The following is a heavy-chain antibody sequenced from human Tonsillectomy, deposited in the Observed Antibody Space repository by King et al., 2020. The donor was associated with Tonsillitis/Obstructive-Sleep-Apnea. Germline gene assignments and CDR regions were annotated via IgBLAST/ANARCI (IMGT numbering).Heavy chain of an antibody. CDR3: AKGNWGSAFDI. V-gene: IGHV3-23*04. CDR2: ITSSGVTT. D-gene: IGHD7-27*01. CDR1: GFTFSNYG. J-gene: IGHJ3*02. Sequence: VQLVESGGGLVQPGGSLRLSCAASGFTFSNYGMSWVRQAPGKGLEWVSAITSSGVTTSHTDSVKGRFTISRDNSKNTLYLQMNSLRAEDTVVYYCAKGNWGSAFDIWGQGTMVTVSS.